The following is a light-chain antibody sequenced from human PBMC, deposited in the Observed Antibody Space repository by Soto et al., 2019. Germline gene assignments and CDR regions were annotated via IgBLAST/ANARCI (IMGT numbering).Light chain of an antibody. CDR1: QGLSSY. Sequence: IQLTQSPSSLSASVGDRVTITCRASQGLSSYFAWYQQKPGKAPKLLIYAASTLQSGVPSRFSGSGSETDFTLTISSLQPEDFATYYCQQVNNYPLTFGGGTKVEI. CDR3: QQVNNYPLT. V-gene: IGKV1-9*01. CDR2: AAS. J-gene: IGKJ4*01.